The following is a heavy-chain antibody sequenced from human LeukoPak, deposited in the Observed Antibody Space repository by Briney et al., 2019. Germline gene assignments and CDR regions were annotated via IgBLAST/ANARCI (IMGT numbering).Heavy chain of an antibody. V-gene: IGHV1-69*04. CDR1: GGTFSSYA. D-gene: IGHD3-22*01. CDR3: ARGRYYYDSSGYYYVDDDY. Sequence: SVKVSCKASGGTFSSYAISWVRQAPGQGLEWMGRIIPIFGIANYPQKFQGRVTITADKSTSTAYMELSSLRSEDTAVYYCARGRYYYDSSGYYYVDDDYWGQGTLVTVSS. J-gene: IGHJ4*02. CDR2: IIPIFGIA.